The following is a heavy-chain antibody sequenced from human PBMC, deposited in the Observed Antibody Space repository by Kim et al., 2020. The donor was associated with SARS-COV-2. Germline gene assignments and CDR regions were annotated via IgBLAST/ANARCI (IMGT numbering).Heavy chain of an antibody. J-gene: IGHJ2*01. V-gene: IGHV3-74*01. CDR3: ARAGHHDISSYYGFFHL. D-gene: IGHD3-22*01. Sequence: VTGRFTISIDNATNTLYLQMNSLRPEDTAVYYCARAGHHDISSYYGFFHLWGRGALVTVSS.